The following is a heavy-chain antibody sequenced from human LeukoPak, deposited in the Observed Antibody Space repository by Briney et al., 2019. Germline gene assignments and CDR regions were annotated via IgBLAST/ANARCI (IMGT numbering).Heavy chain of an antibody. Sequence: SVKVSCKASGGTFSSYAISWVRQAPGQGLEWMGGIIPIFGTANYAQKVQGRVTITADESTSTAYMELSSLRSEDTAVYYCARDRQLDPTEDAFDIWGQGTMVTVSS. CDR2: IIPIFGTA. CDR1: GGTFSSYA. V-gene: IGHV1-69*01. CDR3: ARDRQLDPTEDAFDI. D-gene: IGHD1-1*01. J-gene: IGHJ3*02.